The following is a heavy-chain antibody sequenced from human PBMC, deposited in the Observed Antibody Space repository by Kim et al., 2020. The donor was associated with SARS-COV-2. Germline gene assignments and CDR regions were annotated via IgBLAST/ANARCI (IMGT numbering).Heavy chain of an antibody. V-gene: IGHV3-7*01. Sequence: GGSLRLSCAASGFTFSTHWMNWIRQAPGKGLEWVANIKTDGSAQYYVDSVMGRFTISRVNAKNSLYLQMNSLRADDTAVYYFGRDLDAWGQGTMVSVSS. J-gene: IGHJ3*01. CDR1: GFTFSTHW. CDR2: IKTDGSAQ. CDR3: GRDLDA.